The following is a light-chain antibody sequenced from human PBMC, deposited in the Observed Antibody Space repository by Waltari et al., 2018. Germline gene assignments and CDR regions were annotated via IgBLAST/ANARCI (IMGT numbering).Light chain of an antibody. CDR3: QQYGSSPRGT. CDR2: GAS. V-gene: IGKV3-20*01. Sequence: EIVLTKSPGTLSLSPGERATLSCRASQSVSSSYLAWYQQKPGQDPRLLIYGASSRATGIPDRFSGSGSGTDFTLTISRLEPEDFAVYYCQQYGSSPRGTFGQGTKVEIK. J-gene: IGKJ1*01. CDR1: QSVSSSY.